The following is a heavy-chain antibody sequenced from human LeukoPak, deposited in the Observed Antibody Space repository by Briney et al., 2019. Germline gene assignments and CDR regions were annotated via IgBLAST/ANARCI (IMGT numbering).Heavy chain of an antibody. CDR1: GGSISFYY. Sequence: PSETLSLTCTVSGGSISFYYWSWIRQPAGKGLEWIGRVYSSGSTSYNPSLKSRVTISVDTSKNQFSLKLTSVTAADTAVYYCARGGGATRIDYWGQGTLVTVSS. CDR3: ARGGGATRIDY. J-gene: IGHJ4*02. V-gene: IGHV4-4*07. D-gene: IGHD5-12*01. CDR2: VYSSGST.